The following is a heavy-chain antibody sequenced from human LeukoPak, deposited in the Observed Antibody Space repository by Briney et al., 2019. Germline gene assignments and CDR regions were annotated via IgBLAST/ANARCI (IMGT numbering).Heavy chain of an antibody. CDR1: GGSMRNYY. V-gene: IGHV4-59*01. CDR3: ARGWASSWYYFDF. CDR2: TYDSGSA. J-gene: IGHJ4*02. D-gene: IGHD2-2*01. Sequence: SETLSLTCAVSGGSMRNYYRSWIRQPPGKGLEWIGYTYDSGSASYNPSLRSRVSISINTYNTQYSLNLSSVTAADTAEYYGARGWASSWYYFDFWGQGTLVTVSS.